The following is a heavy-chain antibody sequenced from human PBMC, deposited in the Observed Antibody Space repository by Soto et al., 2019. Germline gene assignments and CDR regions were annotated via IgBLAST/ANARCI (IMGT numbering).Heavy chain of an antibody. CDR3: ARFPDYGAYGGP. V-gene: IGHV4-59*08. CDR2: VYYNGPT. D-gene: IGHD4-17*01. Sequence: QVQLQESGPGLVKPSETLSLTCFLSGGSVSDYYWSWIRQPPGKGLEWIGYVYYNGPTTYKHNPSLESRVTISAGTSKNQFSLKLTSVTAADTAIYYCARFPDYGAYGGPWGQGTLVTVSS. CDR1: GGSVSDYY. J-gene: IGHJ5*02.